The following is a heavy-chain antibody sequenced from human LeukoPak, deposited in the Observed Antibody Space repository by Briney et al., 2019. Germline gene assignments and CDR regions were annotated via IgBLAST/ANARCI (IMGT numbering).Heavy chain of an antibody. CDR1: GGSVSNSSYY. V-gene: IGHV4-61*01. D-gene: IGHD3-22*01. J-gene: IGHJ4*02. CDR2: IYYSGGT. CDR3: ARVREDYYDSSGYYHCHFDY. Sequence: SETLSLTCTVSGGSVSNSSYYWGWIRQPPGKGLEWIGYIYYSGGTNYNPSLKSRVTISVHTSKNQFSLKLSSVTAADTAVYYCARVREDYYDSSGYYHCHFDYWGQGTLVTVSS.